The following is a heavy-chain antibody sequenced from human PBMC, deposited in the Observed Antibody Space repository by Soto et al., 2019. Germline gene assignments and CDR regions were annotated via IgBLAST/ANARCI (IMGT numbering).Heavy chain of an antibody. D-gene: IGHD3-10*01. CDR1: GFTFSSHS. J-gene: IGHJ4*02. Sequence: QVQLVESGGGVVQPGRSLRLSCAASGFTFSSHSIQWVRQAPGKGLEWVAVISYDGSIKYYADSVKGRFTISRDNPKNTAYLQMNSLRAEDTAVFYCAREWSTSGDLDYWGQGTLVIVSS. V-gene: IGHV3-30-3*01. CDR3: AREWSTSGDLDY. CDR2: ISYDGSIK.